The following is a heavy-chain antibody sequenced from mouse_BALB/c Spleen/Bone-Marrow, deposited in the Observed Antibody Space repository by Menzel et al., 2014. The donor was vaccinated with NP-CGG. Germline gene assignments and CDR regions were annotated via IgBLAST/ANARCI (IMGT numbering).Heavy chain of an antibody. CDR3: ARKFYYFDY. CDR1: GYSITSDYA. CDR2: ISYSGGT. J-gene: IGHJ2*01. Sequence: VQLKQSGPGLVKPSQSLSLTCTVTGYSITSDYAWNWIRQFPRNKLEWMGSISYSGGTDYNPTLKSRFSITRDTSKNQFFLQLNSVTAEDTATYYCARKFYYFDYWGHGTTLTVSS. V-gene: IGHV3-2*02.